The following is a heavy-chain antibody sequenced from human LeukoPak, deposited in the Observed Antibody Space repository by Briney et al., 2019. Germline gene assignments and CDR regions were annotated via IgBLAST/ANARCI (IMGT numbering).Heavy chain of an antibody. D-gene: IGHD3-10*01. CDR3: ARDFAPITYYYGSGSYFGY. CDR1: GFTFSSYA. V-gene: IGHV3-30*01. J-gene: IGHJ4*02. CDR2: ISYDGSNK. Sequence: GRSLRLSCAASGFTFSSYAMHWVRQAPGKGLEWVAVISYDGSNKYYADSVKGRFTISRDNSKNTLYLQMNRLRAEDTAVYYCARDFAPITYYYGSGSYFGYWGQGTLVTVSS.